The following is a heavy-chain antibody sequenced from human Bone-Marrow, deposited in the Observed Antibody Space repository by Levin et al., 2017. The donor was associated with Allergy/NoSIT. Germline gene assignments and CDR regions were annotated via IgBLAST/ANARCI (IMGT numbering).Heavy chain of an antibody. CDR3: ARDRYCSGGSCFSDY. V-gene: IGHV3-66*02. D-gene: IGHD2-15*01. CDR1: GFTVSSHF. J-gene: IGHJ4*02. Sequence: GSLRLSCAASGFTVSSHFMSWVRQAPGKGLEWVSVIYSGGSTNYADSVKGRFTISRDNSKNTLYLQMNSLRAEDTAVYYCARDRYCSGGSCFSDYWGQGTLVTVSS. CDR2: IYSGGST.